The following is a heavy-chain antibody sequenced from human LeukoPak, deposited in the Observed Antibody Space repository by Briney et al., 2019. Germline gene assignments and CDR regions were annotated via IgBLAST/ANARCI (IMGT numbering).Heavy chain of an antibody. CDR2: IYYSGST. J-gene: IGHJ4*02. CDR3: ARLPAGVLRYFDWPHYFDY. V-gene: IGHV4-59*01. D-gene: IGHD3-9*01. Sequence: TSETLSLTCTVSGGSISSYYWSWIRQPPGKGLEWIGYIYYSGSTNYNPSLKSRVTISVDTSKNQFSLKLSSVTAADTAVYYCARLPAGVLRYFDWPHYFDYWGQGTLVTVSS. CDR1: GGSISSYY.